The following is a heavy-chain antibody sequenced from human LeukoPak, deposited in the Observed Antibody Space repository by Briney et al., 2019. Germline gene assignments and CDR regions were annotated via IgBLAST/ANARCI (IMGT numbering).Heavy chain of an antibody. Sequence: ASVKVSCKASGYTFTGYYMHWVRQAPGQGLEWMGWISAYNGNTNYAQKLQGRVTMTTDTSTSTAYMELRSLRSDDTAVYYCARDGGEDSNYYYYYMDVRGKGTTVTVSS. CDR3: ARDGGEDSNYYYYYMDV. J-gene: IGHJ6*03. CDR2: ISAYNGNT. CDR1: GYTFTGYY. D-gene: IGHD2-21*01. V-gene: IGHV1-18*04.